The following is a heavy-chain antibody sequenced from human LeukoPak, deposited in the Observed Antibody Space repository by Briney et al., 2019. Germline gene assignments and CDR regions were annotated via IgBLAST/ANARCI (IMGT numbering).Heavy chain of an antibody. V-gene: IGHV3-23*01. CDR2: ISGSGGST. J-gene: IGHJ3*02. Sequence: GGSLRLSCAASGFTFSTYGMSWVRQAPGKGLEWVSVISGSGGSTYYADSVKGRFTISRDNSKNTLYLQMNSLRAEDTAIYYCAKDRGTSLCDAFDIWGQGTMVTVSS. D-gene: IGHD6-25*01. CDR1: GFTFSTYG. CDR3: AKDRGTSLCDAFDI.